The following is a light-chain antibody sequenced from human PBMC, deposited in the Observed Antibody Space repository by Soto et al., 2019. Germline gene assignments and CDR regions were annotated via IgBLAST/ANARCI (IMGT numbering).Light chain of an antibody. Sequence: QSALTQPASVSGSPGQSITISCTGTSSDVGGYNYVSWYQQHPGKGPKLLIYEVNNRPSGVSKRFSGSKSGNTASLTISGLQAEDEADYYCNSYTSSSTRVFGGGTKLTVL. V-gene: IGLV2-14*01. CDR3: NSYTSSSTRV. J-gene: IGLJ2*01. CDR1: SSDVGGYNY. CDR2: EVN.